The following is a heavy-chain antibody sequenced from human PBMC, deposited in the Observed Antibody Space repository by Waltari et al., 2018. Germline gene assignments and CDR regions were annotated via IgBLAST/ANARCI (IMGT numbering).Heavy chain of an antibody. D-gene: IGHD3-9*01. CDR2: IWHDGSKK. CDR1: GLPLRSYG. Sequence: QVHLAESGGGVGQPGTSRRLSSAAYGLPLRSYGMTYVCQAPDRGVEWVAVIWHDGSKKNYADSVKGRFTISGDNSKNTRYLQMNSLRAEDTAVYYCARVFDTYYMDVWGKGTTVTVSS. V-gene: IGHV3-33*01. J-gene: IGHJ6*03. CDR3: ARVFDTYYMDV.